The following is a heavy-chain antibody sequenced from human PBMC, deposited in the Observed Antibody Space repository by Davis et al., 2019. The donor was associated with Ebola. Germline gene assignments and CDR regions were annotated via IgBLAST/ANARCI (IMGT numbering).Heavy chain of an antibody. V-gene: IGHV3-30*03. CDR2: ISYDGSNK. Sequence: GESLKISCAASGFTFSSYGMHWVRQAPGKGLEWVAVISYDGSNKYYADSVKGRFTISRDNSKNTLYLQMNSLRAEDTAVYYCAREGIVVVVAATQGYNWFDPWGQGTLVTVSS. J-gene: IGHJ5*02. D-gene: IGHD2-15*01. CDR3: AREGIVVVVAATQGYNWFDP. CDR1: GFTFSSYG.